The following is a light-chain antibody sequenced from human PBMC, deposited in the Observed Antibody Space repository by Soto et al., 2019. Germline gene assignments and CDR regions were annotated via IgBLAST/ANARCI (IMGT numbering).Light chain of an antibody. CDR1: SGSIANNY. CDR2: ENN. CDR3: QSYDSDLVV. J-gene: IGLJ2*01. Sequence: NFMLTQPHSVSESPGKTLSISCTRSSGSIANNYVQWYQQRPGSAPTTVIYENNQRLSGVPDRFSGSTDGSSNSASLTISGLQTEDEADYYCQSYDSDLVVFGGGTKLTVL. V-gene: IGLV6-57*04.